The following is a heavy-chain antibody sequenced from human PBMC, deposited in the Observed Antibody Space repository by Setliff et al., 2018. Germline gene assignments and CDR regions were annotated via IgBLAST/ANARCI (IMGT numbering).Heavy chain of an antibody. CDR2: VSPYNGNT. J-gene: IGHJ5*02. CDR3: ARLVRYCTRTACQKVAGDEA. CDR1: GYTFTDSV. V-gene: IGHV1-18*01. D-gene: IGHD1-26*01. Sequence: GASVKVSCKTSGYTFTDSVISGVRQAPGQGLECVGWVSPYNGNTNSAQKLQGRVTLTTDTSTNTDYMELRNLRPDDPAVYLCARLVRYCTRTACQKVAGDEAWGQGTLVTVSS.